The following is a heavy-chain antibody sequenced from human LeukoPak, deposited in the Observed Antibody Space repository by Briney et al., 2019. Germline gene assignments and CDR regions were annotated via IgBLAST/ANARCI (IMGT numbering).Heavy chain of an antibody. CDR3: ATLDYGDLTFDY. CDR1: GGSISSGDYY. V-gene: IGHV4-30-4*01. D-gene: IGHD4-17*01. CDR2: IYYSGST. J-gene: IGHJ4*02. Sequence: PSQTLSLTCTVSGGSISSGDYYWRWIRQPPGKGLEWIGYIYYSGSTYYNPSLKSRVTISVDTSKSQFSLKLSSVTAADTAVYYCATLDYGDLTFDYWGQGTLVTVSS.